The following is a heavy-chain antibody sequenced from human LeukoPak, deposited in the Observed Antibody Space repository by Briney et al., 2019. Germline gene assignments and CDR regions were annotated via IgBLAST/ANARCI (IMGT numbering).Heavy chain of an antibody. Sequence: GGSLRLSCVASGFTFSNFAMNWVRQAPGKGLEWVSVVTGDSGTTHYADSVKGRFTISRGNSKNMVYQQMNSLRAEDTAIYYCAKGWSGYFRSPFDLWGRGTMVTVSA. CDR3: AKGWSGYFRSPFDL. D-gene: IGHD3-3*01. V-gene: IGHV3-23*01. J-gene: IGHJ3*01. CDR2: VTGDSGTT. CDR1: GFTFSNFA.